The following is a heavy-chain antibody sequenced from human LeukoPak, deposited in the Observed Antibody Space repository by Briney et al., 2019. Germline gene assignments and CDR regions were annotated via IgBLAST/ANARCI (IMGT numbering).Heavy chain of an antibody. V-gene: IGHV3-74*01. D-gene: IGHD4/OR15-4a*01. CDR1: GFTFSRYW. J-gene: IGHJ5*02. CDR2: INSDGYST. Sequence: GGSLRLSCAASGFTFSRYWMHWVRQAPGKGLVWVSRINSDGYSTTYADFVKGRFTISRDNAKDTLYLQMKSLRADDTAVYYCMRVYGAWGQGTLVTVSP. CDR3: MRVYGA.